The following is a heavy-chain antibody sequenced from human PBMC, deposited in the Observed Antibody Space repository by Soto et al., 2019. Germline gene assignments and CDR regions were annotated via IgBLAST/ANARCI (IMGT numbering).Heavy chain of an antibody. CDR1: GDSVSSVGFH. Sequence: SETLSLTCTVSGDSVSSVGFHWAWLRRPSGKGLEWIGYIYNGGSTYYRPSLESRMPVSLDATRNHYSLRLTSVTAADPAVYFCARAPVGVDSISYFDYGGQGKLGTVSS. CDR2: IYNGGST. V-gene: IGHV4-30-4*01. J-gene: IGHJ4*02. D-gene: IGHD5-12*01. CDR3: ARAPVGVDSISYFDY.